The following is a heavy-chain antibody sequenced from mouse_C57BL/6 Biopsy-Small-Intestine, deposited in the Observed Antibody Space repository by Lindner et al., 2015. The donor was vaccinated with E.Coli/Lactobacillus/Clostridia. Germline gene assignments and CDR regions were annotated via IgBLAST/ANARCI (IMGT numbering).Heavy chain of an antibody. CDR2: INPSTGGT. V-gene: IGHV1-42*01. Sequence: VQLQESGPELVKPGASVKISCKASGYSFTGYYMNWVKQSPEKSPEWIGEINPSTGGTTYNQKFKAKATLTVDKSSSTAYMQLKSLTSEDSAVYYCARSYYDYLGYWGQGTTLTVSS. CDR1: GYSFTGYY. J-gene: IGHJ2*01. CDR3: ARSYYDYLGY. D-gene: IGHD2-4*01.